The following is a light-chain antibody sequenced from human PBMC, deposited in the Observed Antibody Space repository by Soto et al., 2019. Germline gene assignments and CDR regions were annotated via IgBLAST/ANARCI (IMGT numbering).Light chain of an antibody. CDR2: AAS. CDR1: QDINKY. CDR3: QQTKGFPLT. Sequence: QKNQNPSSLSASEGDRVTITCRASQDINKYLAWYQQIPGRAPKLLIFAASTLQSGVPSRFSASGSGTDFTLTVGGLQPEDAATYYCQQTKGFPLTFGGGTKVDIK. J-gene: IGKJ4*01. V-gene: IGKV1-12*01.